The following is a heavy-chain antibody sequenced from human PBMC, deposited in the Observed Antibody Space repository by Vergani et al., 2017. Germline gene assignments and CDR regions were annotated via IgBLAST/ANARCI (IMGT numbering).Heavy chain of an antibody. CDR2: ISYDGSNK. D-gene: IGHD5-18*01. J-gene: IGHJ4*02. CDR1: GFTFSSYA. Sequence: QVQLVESGGGVVQPGRSLRLSWAASGFTFSSYAMHWVRQAPGKGLEWVAVISYDGSNKYYADSVKGRFTISRDNSKNTLYLQMNSLRAEDTAVYYCASESPLYSYGFKGFDYWGQGTLVTVSS. CDR3: ASESPLYSYGFKGFDY. V-gene: IGHV3-30*01.